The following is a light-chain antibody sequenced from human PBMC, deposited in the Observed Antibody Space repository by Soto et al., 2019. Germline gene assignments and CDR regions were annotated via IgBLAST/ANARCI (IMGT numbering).Light chain of an antibody. CDR3: TSYTTKNTVV. Sequence: QSVLTQPPSVSGSPGQSVTISCTATGSDLGDHRFVSWYQHHPDKAPKLIIYEVYSRPSEISIRFSGSKSGNTASLTISGFQAEDEADYYCTSYTTKNTVVFGGGTKVTVL. V-gene: IGLV2-14*01. J-gene: IGLJ2*01. CDR2: EVY. CDR1: GSDLGDHRF.